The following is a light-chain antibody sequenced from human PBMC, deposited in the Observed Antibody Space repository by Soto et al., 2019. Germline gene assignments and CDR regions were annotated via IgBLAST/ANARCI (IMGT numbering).Light chain of an antibody. V-gene: IGLV2-14*01. CDR1: SSNIGRNS. CDR3: SSYTSSRAYV. J-gene: IGLJ1*01. Sequence: QSVLTQAPSASETPGQRVTIPCSGRSSNIGRNSISWYQQQSGKAPKLMIHEVSNRPSGVSNRFSGSKSGNTASLTISGLQAEDEADYYCSSYTSSRAYVFGIGTKVTV. CDR2: EVS.